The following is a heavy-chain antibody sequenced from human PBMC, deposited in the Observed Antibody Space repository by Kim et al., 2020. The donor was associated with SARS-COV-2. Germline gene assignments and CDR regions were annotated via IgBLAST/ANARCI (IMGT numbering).Heavy chain of an antibody. V-gene: IGHV3-48*02. Sequence: SVKGRFTITRDNAKNSLYLQMNSLGDADTAVYYCARESFYGTASYAYFDYWGQGTLVTVSS. CDR3: ARESFYGTASYAYFDY. D-gene: IGHD5-18*01. J-gene: IGHJ4*02.